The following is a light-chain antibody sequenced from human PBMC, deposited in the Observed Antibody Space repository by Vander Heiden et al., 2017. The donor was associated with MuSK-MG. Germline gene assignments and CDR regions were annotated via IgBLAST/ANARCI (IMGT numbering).Light chain of an antibody. J-gene: IGKJ2*01. CDR1: QSVLYSSNNKNY. CDR3: QQDDSTPNT. Sequence: DIVMTQSPDSLSVSLAERATINCKSSQSVLYSSNNKNYLAWYQQKPGQPPKLLIYWASTRESGVPDRFSGSGSGTDFTLTISSLQAEDVAVYYCQQDDSTPNTFGQGTKLEIK. V-gene: IGKV4-1*01. CDR2: WAS.